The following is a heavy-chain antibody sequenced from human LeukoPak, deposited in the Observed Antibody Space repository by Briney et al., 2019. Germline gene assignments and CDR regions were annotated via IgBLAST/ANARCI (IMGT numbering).Heavy chain of an antibody. V-gene: IGHV4-31*03. CDR3: AREAETVVEKPYYFDY. CDR2: IYYSGST. Sequence: SQTLSLTCTVSGGSISSGGYYWSWIRQHPGKGLEWIGYIYYSGSTYYNSSLKSRVTISVDTSKNQFSLKLSSVTAADTAVYYCAREAETVVEKPYYFDYWGQGTLVTVSS. CDR1: GGSISSGGYY. J-gene: IGHJ4*02. D-gene: IGHD3-22*01.